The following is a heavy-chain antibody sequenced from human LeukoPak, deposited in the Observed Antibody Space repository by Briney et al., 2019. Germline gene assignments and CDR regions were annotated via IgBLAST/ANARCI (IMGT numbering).Heavy chain of an antibody. J-gene: IGHJ3*02. Sequence: PSETLSLTCTVSGGSLSSYYWNWIRQPAGKGLEWIGRIYTSGSTNYNPSLKSRVTMSVDTSKSQFSLKLSSVTAADTAVYYCAKSNGYGLVDIWGQGTMVTVSS. V-gene: IGHV4-4*07. CDR1: GGSLSSYY. CDR2: IYTSGST. D-gene: IGHD3-10*01. CDR3: AKSNGYGLVDI.